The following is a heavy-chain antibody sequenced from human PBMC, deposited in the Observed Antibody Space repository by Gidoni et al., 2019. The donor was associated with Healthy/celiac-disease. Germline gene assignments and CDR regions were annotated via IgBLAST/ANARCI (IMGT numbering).Heavy chain of an antibody. CDR1: GFTFSSYS. CDR2: ISSSSSTI. J-gene: IGHJ4*02. D-gene: IGHD6-19*01. V-gene: IGHV3-48*02. CDR3: ARAVAVAGGFYFDY. Sequence: EVQLVESGGGLVQPGGSLRLSCAASGFTFSSYSMNWVRQAPGKGLEWVSYISSSSSTIYYADSVKGRFTISRDNAKNSLYLQMNSLRDEDTAVYYCARAVAVAGGFYFDYWGQGTLVTVSS.